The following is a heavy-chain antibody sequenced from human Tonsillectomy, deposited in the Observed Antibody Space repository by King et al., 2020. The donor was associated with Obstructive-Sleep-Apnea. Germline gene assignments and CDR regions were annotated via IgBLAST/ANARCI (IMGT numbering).Heavy chain of an antibody. CDR3: ARDRGDGRGYYPDWYFDL. D-gene: IGHD3-22*01. CDR1: GGSISSGDYY. CDR2: ITYSGGT. Sequence: VQLQESGPGLVKPSQTLSLTCTVSGGSISSGDYYWSWIRQPPAKGLEWIGYITYSGGTDYNPSLKSRITISIDTSKNRFFLKLSSVTAADTAVYYCARDRGDGRGYYPDWYFDLWGRGTLVTVSS. V-gene: IGHV4-30-4*01. J-gene: IGHJ2*01.